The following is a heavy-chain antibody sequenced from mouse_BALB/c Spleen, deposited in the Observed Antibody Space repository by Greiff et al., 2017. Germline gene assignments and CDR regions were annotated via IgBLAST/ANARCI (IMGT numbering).Heavy chain of an antibody. V-gene: IGHV3-6*02. Sequence: EVQLQESGPGLVKPSQSLSLTCSVTGYSITSGYYWNWIRQFPGNKLEWMGYISYDGSNNYNPSLKNRISITRDTSKNQFFLKLNSVTTEDTATYYCAREGITTVVDSFAYWGQGTLVTVSA. CDR1: GYSITSGYY. CDR3: AREGITTVVDSFAY. J-gene: IGHJ3*01. CDR2: ISYDGSN. D-gene: IGHD1-1*01.